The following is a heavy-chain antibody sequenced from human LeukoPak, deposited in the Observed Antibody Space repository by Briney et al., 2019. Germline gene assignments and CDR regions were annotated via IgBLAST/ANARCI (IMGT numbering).Heavy chain of an antibody. CDR2: INHSGSTS. CDR3: ARWEVRLNAFEM. D-gene: IGHD3-10*01. V-gene: IGHV4-34*01. J-gene: IGHJ3*02. Sequence: PSETLSLTCAVYGESFSGYFWNWIRQPPGKGLEWIGEINHSGSTSNHNPSLKSRVTMSVDTSKNQFSLSLSSVTAADTAVYYCARWEVRLNAFEMWGQGTMVTVSS. CDR1: GESFSGYF.